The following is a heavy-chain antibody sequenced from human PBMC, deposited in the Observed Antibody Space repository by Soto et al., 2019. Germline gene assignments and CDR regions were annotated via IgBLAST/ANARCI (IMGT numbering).Heavy chain of an antibody. Sequence: QVQLVESGGGVVQPGNSLTLSCADSGFSFSKYAMHWVRQASGEGLERVAVVSNDGSSKYYGDSVKGRLTISRDNSQNTVYLQMNSLRREDTAVYYCAKAHGEGDWRRLFGDWGKGTLVTVSS. CDR3: AKAHGEGDWRRLFGD. D-gene: IGHD3-3*01. V-gene: IGHV3-30*18. CDR1: GFSFSKYA. CDR2: VSNDGSSK. J-gene: IGHJ4*02.